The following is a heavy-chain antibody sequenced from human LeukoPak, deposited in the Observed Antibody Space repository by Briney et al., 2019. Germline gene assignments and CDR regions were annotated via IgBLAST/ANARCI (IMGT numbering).Heavy chain of an antibody. D-gene: IGHD6-19*01. CDR1: GFTFSDYY. CDR3: ARAGSGWYLIF. CDR2: ISSSSSTI. J-gene: IGHJ4*02. V-gene: IGHV3-11*04. Sequence: GGSLRLSCAASGFTFSDYYLSWIRQAPGKGLEWVSYISSSSSTIYYADSVKGRFTISRDNAKNSLYLQMNSLRAEDTVVYYCARAGSGWYLIFWGRGTLVTVSS.